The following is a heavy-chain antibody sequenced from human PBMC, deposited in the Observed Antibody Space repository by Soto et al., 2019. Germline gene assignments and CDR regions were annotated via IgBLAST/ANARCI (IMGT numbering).Heavy chain of an antibody. D-gene: IGHD2-2*02. CDR3: ARKGDCSSTSCYKSFDY. CDR1: GGSFSGYY. V-gene: IGHV4-34*01. CDR2: INHSGST. Sequence: PSETLSLTCAVYGGSFSGYYWNWIRQPPGKGLEWIGEINHSGSTNYNPSLKSRVTISVDTSKNQFSLKLSSVTAADTAVYYCARKGDCSSTSCYKSFDYWGQGTLVTVSS. J-gene: IGHJ4*02.